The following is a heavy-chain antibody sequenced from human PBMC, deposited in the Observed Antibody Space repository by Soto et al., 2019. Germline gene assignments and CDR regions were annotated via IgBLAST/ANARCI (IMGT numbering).Heavy chain of an antibody. CDR3: ARDRGGYDRLYYYHGMDV. Sequence: QVQLVESGGGLVKPGGSLRLSCAASGFTFSDYYMSWIRQAPGKGLEYISYISSSSGSTNYADSVKGRFTISRDNAKNSLYLQMSSLRAEDTAVDYCARDRGGYDRLYYYHGMDVWGQGTTVTVSS. V-gene: IGHV3-11*06. J-gene: IGHJ6*02. CDR1: GFTFSDYY. CDR2: ISSSSGST. D-gene: IGHD5-12*01.